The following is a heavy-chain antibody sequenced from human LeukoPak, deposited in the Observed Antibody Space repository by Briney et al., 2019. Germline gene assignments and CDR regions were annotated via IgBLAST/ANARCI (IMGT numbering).Heavy chain of an antibody. CDR2: IYYSGST. J-gene: IGHJ4*02. D-gene: IGHD1-26*01. V-gene: IGHV4-59*05. CDR1: GGSISSYY. Sequence: PSETLSLTCTVSGGSISSYYWSWIRQPPGKGLEWIGSIYYSGSTYYNPSLKSRVTISVDTSKNQFSLKLSSVTAADTAVYYCARHFRGPWERLRSFDYWGQGTLVTVSS. CDR3: ARHFRGPWERLRSFDY.